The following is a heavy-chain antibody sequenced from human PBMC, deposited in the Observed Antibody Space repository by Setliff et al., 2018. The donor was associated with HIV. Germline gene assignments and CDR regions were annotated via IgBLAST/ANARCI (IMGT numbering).Heavy chain of an antibody. CDR3: AKDRPASGWFDWGNALDI. CDR2: INGDGTTK. Sequence: PGGSLRLSCAASGFTFSSYWMHWVRQVPGKGLMWASRINGDGTTKRYAESVQGRFIISRDTAKNTLYLEMNSLRAEDTAVYYCAKDRPASGWFDWGNALDIWGHGTMVTVS. CDR1: GFTFSSYW. D-gene: IGHD6-19*01. V-gene: IGHV3-74*01. J-gene: IGHJ3*02.